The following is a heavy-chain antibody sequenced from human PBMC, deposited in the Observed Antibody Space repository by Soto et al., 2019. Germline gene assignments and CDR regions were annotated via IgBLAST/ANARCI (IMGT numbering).Heavy chain of an antibody. Sequence: SQTLSLTCVISGDSVSSDSAAWNWIRQSPSRGLEWLGRTYYRSKWYNDYAVSVNGRITINPDTSRNHFSLQLNSVTPEDTAVYYCVRSRVFIAVAGMTTYYYYYGMDVWGQGTTVTVSS. CDR2: TYYRSKWYN. CDR3: VRSRVFIAVAGMTTYYYYYGMDV. CDR1: GDSVSSDSAA. V-gene: IGHV6-1*01. D-gene: IGHD6-19*01. J-gene: IGHJ6*02.